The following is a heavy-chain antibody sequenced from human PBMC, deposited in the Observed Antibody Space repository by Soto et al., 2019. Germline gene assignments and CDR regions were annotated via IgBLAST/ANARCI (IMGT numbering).Heavy chain of an antibody. CDR1: GGPISSGGYS. J-gene: IGHJ5*02. CDR3: ARAETYDSSGYYNNWFDP. V-gene: IGHV4-30-2*01. CDR2: IYHSGST. Sequence: SETLSLTCAVSGGPISSGGYSWSWIRQPPGKGLEWIGYIYHSGSTYYNPSLKSRVTISVDRSKNQFSLKLSSVTAADTAVYYCARAETYDSSGYYNNWFDPWGQGTLVTV. D-gene: IGHD3-22*01.